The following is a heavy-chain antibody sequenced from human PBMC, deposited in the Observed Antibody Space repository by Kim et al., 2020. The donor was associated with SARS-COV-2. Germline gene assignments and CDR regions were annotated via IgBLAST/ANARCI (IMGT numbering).Heavy chain of an antibody. CDR2: IYNSGSN. Sequence: SETLSLTCTVSGGSISSSSYYWGWIRQPPGKGLEWIGSIYNSGSNYYNPSLKSRVTISVDTSKNQFSLKLSSVTAADTAVYYCARHVPDIAVAGTGVWYFDLWGRGTLVTVSS. V-gene: IGHV4-39*01. CDR3: ARHVPDIAVAGTGVWYFDL. J-gene: IGHJ2*01. CDR1: GGSISSSSYY. D-gene: IGHD6-19*01.